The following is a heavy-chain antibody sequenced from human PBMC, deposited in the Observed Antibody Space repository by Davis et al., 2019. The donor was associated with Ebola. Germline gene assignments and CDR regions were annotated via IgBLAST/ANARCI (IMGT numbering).Heavy chain of an antibody. Sequence: PSETLSLTCTVSGGSISSGSYYWSWIRQPAGKGLEWIGHIYTSGSTNYNPSLKSRVTISVDTSKNQFSLKLSSVTAADTAVYYCASGLTKYYYGSGSDYYYYYGMDVWGQGTTVTVSS. CDR2: IYTSGST. D-gene: IGHD3-10*01. CDR1: GGSISSGSYY. CDR3: ASGLTKYYYGSGSDYYYYYGMDV. V-gene: IGHV4-61*09. J-gene: IGHJ6*02.